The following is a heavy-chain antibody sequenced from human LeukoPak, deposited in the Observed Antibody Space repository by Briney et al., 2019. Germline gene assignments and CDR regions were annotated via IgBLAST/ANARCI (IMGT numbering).Heavy chain of an antibody. Sequence: SETLSLTCTVSGGSISSYYWSWIRQPPGKGLEWIGYIYYSGSTNYNPSLKSRVTISVDTSKNQFSLKLSSVTAADTAVYYCASEDNGRYYFDYWGQGTLVTVSS. V-gene: IGHV4-59*01. CDR2: IYYSGST. CDR1: GGSISSYY. J-gene: IGHJ4*01. D-gene: IGHD1-14*01. CDR3: ASEDNGRYYFDY.